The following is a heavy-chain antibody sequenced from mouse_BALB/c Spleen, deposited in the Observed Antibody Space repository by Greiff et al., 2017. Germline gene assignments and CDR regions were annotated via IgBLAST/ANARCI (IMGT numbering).Heavy chain of an antibody. CDR3: ARERDFSYGKGGDAMDY. CDR2: IWAGGST. Sequence: QVQLKESGPGLVAPSQSLSITCTVSGFSLTSYGVHWVRQPPGKGLEWLGVIWAGGSTNYNSALMSRLSISKDNSKSQVFLKMNSLQTDDTAMYYCARERDFSYGKGGDAMDYWGQGTSVTVSS. V-gene: IGHV2-9*02. D-gene: IGHD2-1*01. J-gene: IGHJ4*01. CDR1: GFSLTSYG.